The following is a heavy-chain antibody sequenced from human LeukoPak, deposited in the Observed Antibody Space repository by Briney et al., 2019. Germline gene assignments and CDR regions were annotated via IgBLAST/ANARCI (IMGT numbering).Heavy chain of an antibody. V-gene: IGHV3-30-3*01. CDR2: KSSDGSNK. D-gene: IGHD3-10*01. CDR3: ARSSSFGEPVNH. J-gene: IGHJ4*02. CDR1: GFTFSSYW. Sequence: GGSLRLSCAASGFTFSSYWMSWVRQAPGKGLEWVTVKSSDGSNKHYADSVKGRFTVFTDIAKNTLYLQMNSLRADDTAVYYCARSSSFGEPVNHWGQGTLVAVSS.